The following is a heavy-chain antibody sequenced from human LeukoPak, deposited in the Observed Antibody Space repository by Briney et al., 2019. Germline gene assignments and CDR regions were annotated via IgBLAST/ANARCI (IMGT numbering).Heavy chain of an antibody. J-gene: IGHJ4*02. D-gene: IGHD6-6*01. CDR3: ARGYIAARPLGY. CDR1: GGSISSGGYY. CDR2: IYYSGST. V-gene: IGHV4-31*03. Sequence: SETLSLTCTVSGGSISSGGYYWSWIRQHPGKGLEWIGYIYYSGSTYYNPSLKSRVTISVDTSKNQFSLKLSSVTAADTAVYYCARGYIAARPLGYWGQGTLVTVSS.